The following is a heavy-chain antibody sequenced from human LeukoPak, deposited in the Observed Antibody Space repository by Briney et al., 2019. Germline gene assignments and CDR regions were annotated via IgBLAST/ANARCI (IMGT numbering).Heavy chain of an antibody. CDR1: GLTFSNYG. J-gene: IGHJ3*02. Sequence: GGSLRLSCAASGLTFSNYGMSWVRQAPGKGLEWVSAISGSGGNTYYADSVKGRFTISRDNAKNSLYLQMNSLRAEDTAVYYCAREGDYSDDAFDIWGQGTMVTVSS. CDR2: ISGSGGNT. V-gene: IGHV3-23*01. CDR3: AREGDYSDDAFDI. D-gene: IGHD4-17*01.